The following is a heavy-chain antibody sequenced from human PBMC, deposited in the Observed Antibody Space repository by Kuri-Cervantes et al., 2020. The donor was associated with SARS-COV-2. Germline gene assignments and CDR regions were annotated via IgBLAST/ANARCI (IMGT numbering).Heavy chain of an antibody. V-gene: IGHV4-59*08. CDR1: GGSISSFY. J-gene: IGHJ6*03. Sequence: SETLSLTCTVSGGSISSFYWSWIRQPPGKGLELIGYLYYRGSTNYNPSLKSRVTISVDTSKNPFSLKLSSVTAAATAVYSCARHIYYYSYLDVWGKGTTVTVSS. CDR2: LYYRGST. CDR3: ARHIYYYSYLDV.